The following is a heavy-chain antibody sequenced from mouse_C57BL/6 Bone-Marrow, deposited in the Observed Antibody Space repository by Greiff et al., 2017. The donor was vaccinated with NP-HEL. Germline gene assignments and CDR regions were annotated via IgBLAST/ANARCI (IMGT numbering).Heavy chain of an antibody. D-gene: IGHD2-5*01. V-gene: IGHV5-6*01. CDR2: ISSGGSYT. CDR1: GFTFSSYG. Sequence: EVKLVESGGDLVKPGGSLKLSCAASGFTFSSYGMSWVRQTPDKRLEWVATISSGGSYTYYPASVKGRFNISRDNAKNTLYLQMSSLKSEDTAMYYCARHDLYYSNYVNYAMDYWGQGTSVTVSS. CDR3: ARHDLYYSNYVNYAMDY. J-gene: IGHJ4*01.